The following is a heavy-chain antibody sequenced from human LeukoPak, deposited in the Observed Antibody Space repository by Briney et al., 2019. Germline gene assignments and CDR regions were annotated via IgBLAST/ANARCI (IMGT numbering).Heavy chain of an antibody. D-gene: IGHD6-6*01. CDR3: ARVRSSPLGDYYYYMDV. CDR2: INPNSGGT. Sequence: EASVKVSCKASGYTFTGYYMHWVRQAPGQGLEWMGWINPNSGGTNYAQKFQGRVTMTRDTSISTAYMELSRLRSDDTAVYYCARVRSSPLGDYYYYMDVWGKGTTVTVSS. V-gene: IGHV1-2*02. J-gene: IGHJ6*03. CDR1: GYTFTGYY.